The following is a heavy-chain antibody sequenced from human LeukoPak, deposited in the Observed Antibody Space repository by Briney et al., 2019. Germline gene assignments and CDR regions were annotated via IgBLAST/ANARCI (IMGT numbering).Heavy chain of an antibody. CDR1: GFTFSSYA. D-gene: IGHD3-10*01. CDR2: ISGSGGST. Sequence: GGSLRLSCAASGFTFSSYAMSWVRQAPGKGLEWVSAISGSGGSTYYADSVKGRFTISRDNSKNTLYLQMNSLRAEDTAVYYCAREARPAITMVRGVIMGWFDPWGQGTLVTVSS. J-gene: IGHJ5*02. V-gene: IGHV3-23*01. CDR3: AREARPAITMVRGVIMGWFDP.